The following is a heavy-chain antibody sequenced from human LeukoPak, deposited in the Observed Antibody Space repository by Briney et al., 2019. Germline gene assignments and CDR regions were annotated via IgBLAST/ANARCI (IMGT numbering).Heavy chain of an antibody. CDR2: ISGSGGST. CDR1: GFTFSSYA. CDR3: TRDFRIVVTDY. V-gene: IGHV3-23*01. D-gene: IGHD1-26*01. J-gene: IGHJ4*02. Sequence: GGSLRLSCAASGFTFSSYAMSWVRQAPGKGLEWVSAISGSGGSTYYADSVKGRFTISRDNSKNTLYLQMNSLRTEDTAIYYCTRDFRIVVTDYWGQGTLVTVSS.